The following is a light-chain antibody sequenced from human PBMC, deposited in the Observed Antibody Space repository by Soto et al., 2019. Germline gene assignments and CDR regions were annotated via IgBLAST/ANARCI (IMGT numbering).Light chain of an antibody. CDR3: TSYTSSGPWV. V-gene: IGLV2-14*01. CDR2: EGN. J-gene: IGLJ3*02. CDR1: SGDVGGYNY. Sequence: QSALTQPASVSGSPGQSITISCTGTSGDVGGYNYVSWYQLDPGKAPKLIIYEGNNRPSGVSNRFSGSKSGNTASLTISGLQAEDEADYYCTSYTSSGPWVFGGGTQLTVL.